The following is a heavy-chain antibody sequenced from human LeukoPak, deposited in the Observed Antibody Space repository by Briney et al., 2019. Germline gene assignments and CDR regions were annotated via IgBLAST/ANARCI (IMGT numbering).Heavy chain of an antibody. J-gene: IGHJ4*02. V-gene: IGHV3-48*03. CDR3: ARSRTWGCTSCSRSSDY. CDR1: GFTFSSYE. Sequence: PGGSLRLSCAASGFTFSSYEMNWVRQAPGKGLEWVSYISSSGSTIYYADSVKGRFTISRDNAKNSLYLQMNSLRAEDTAVYYCARSRTWGCTSCSRSSDYWGQGTLVTVSS. CDR2: ISSSGSTI. D-gene: IGHD2-2*01.